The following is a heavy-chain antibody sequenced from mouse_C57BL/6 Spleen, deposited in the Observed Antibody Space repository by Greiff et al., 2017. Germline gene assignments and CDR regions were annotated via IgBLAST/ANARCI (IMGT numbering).Heavy chain of an antibody. CDR2: INPNNGGT. J-gene: IGHJ4*01. CDR3: ARAVIAACYAMDY. Sequence: EVQLQQSGPELVKPGASVKISCKASGYTFTDYYMNWVMQSHGKSLEWIGDINPNNGGTIYNQKFKGKATLTVDKSSSPAHMAFRSLPSEDSAVYYCARAVIAACYAMDYWGQGTSVTVSS. CDR1: GYTFTDYY. D-gene: IGHD6-1*01. V-gene: IGHV1-26*01.